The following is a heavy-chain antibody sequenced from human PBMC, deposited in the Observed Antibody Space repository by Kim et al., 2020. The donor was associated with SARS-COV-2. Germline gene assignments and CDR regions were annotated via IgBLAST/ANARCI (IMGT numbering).Heavy chain of an antibody. CDR3: AKETSQLSYYYYGMDV. J-gene: IGHJ6*02. D-gene: IGHD2-2*01. V-gene: IGHV3-33*06. Sequence: SVKGRFTISRDNSKNTLYLQMNSLRAEDTAVYYCAKETSQLSYYYYGMDVWGQGTTVTVSS.